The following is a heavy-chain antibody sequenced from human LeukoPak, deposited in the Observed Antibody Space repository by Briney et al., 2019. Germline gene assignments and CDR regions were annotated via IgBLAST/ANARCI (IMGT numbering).Heavy chain of an antibody. J-gene: IGHJ6*03. CDR2: IYYSGST. CDR1: GGSISSYY. CDR3: ARDLGDGVVSSMDV. D-gene: IGHD3-3*01. V-gene: IGHV4-59*01. Sequence: ASETLSLTCTVSGGSISSYYWSWIRQPPGKGLEWIGYIYYSGSTNYNPSLKSRVTISVDTSKNQFSLKLSSVTAADTAVYYCARDLGDGVVSSMDVWGKGTTVTVSS.